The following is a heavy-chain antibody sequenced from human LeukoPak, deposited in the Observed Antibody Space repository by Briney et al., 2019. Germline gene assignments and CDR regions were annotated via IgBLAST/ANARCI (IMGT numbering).Heavy chain of an antibody. D-gene: IGHD6-6*01. CDR1: GFTFSSYA. V-gene: IGHV3-23*01. Sequence: GGSLRLSCAASGFTFSSYAMSWVRQAPGKGLEWVSAISGSGGSTYYADSGKGRFTISRDNSKNTLYLQMNSLRAEDTAVYYCAKNLHSSSSGPATPFDYWGQGTLVTVSS. CDR2: ISGSGGST. J-gene: IGHJ4*02. CDR3: AKNLHSSSSGPATPFDY.